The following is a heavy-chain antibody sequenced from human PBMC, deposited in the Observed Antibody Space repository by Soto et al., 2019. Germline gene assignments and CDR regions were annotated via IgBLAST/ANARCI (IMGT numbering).Heavy chain of an antibody. D-gene: IGHD3-3*01. Sequence: QVTLKESGPVLVKPTETLTLTCTVSGFSLSNARMGVSWIRQPPGKALEWLAHIFSNDEKSYSTSLKSRLTISKDTSKSQVVLTMTNMDPVDTVTYYCARIPLGVVIYPKDYYYGMDVWGQGTTVTVSS. V-gene: IGHV2-26*01. CDR1: GFSLSNARMG. CDR3: ARIPLGVVIYPKDYYYGMDV. J-gene: IGHJ6*02. CDR2: IFSNDEK.